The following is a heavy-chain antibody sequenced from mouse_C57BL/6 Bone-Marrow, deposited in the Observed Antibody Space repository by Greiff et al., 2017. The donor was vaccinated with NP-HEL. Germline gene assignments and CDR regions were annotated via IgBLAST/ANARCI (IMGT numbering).Heavy chain of an antibody. Sequence: DVKLQESGPVLVKPGASVKMSCKASGYTFTDYYMNWVKQSHGKSLEWIGVINPYNGGTSYNQKFKGKATLTVDKSSSTAYMELNSLTSEDSAVYCGARRDDYDGSYWGQGTSVTVSS. V-gene: IGHV1-19*01. CDR2: INPYNGGT. D-gene: IGHD2-4*01. CDR1: GYTFTDYY. J-gene: IGHJ4*01. CDR3: ARRDDYDGSY.